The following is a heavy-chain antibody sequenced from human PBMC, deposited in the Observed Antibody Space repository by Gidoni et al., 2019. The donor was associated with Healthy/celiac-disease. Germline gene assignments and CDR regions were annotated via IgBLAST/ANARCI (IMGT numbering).Heavy chain of an antibody. Sequence: QLQLQASGPGLVKPSEALSPTCTVPGGSLSSSSYYWAWLRQPPGKGLEWIGSIYYSGSTYYNPSLKSRVTISVDTSKNQFSLKLSSVTAADTAVYYCAGLHTSCYLCMDVWGQGTTVTVSS. V-gene: IGHV4-39*01. D-gene: IGHD2-2*01. J-gene: IGHJ6*02. CDR1: GGSLSSSSYY. CDR2: IYYSGST. CDR3: AGLHTSCYLCMDV.